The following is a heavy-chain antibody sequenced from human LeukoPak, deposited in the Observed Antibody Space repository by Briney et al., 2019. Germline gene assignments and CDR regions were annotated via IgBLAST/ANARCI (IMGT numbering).Heavy chain of an antibody. Sequence: SETLSLTCAVYGGSFSGYYWSWIRQPPGKGLEGVGEINHSGSTNYNPSLKSRVTISVDTSKNQFSLKLSSVTAADTAVYYCASSSSYYYGMDVWGQGTTVTVSS. CDR1: GGSFSGYY. V-gene: IGHV4-34*01. CDR3: ASSSSYYYGMDV. J-gene: IGHJ6*02. D-gene: IGHD6-6*01. CDR2: INHSGST.